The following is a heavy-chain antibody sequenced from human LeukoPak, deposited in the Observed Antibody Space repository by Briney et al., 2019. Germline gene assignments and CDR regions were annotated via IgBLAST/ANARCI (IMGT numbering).Heavy chain of an antibody. CDR3: ARVKDYRTPDY. CDR1: GFTFSTYS. CDR2: ISSSTSM. Sequence: PGGSLRLSCAASGFTFSTYSMNWVRQAPGKGLEWVSYISSSTSMYYADSVKGRFTISRDNAKNSLYLQMNSLRAEDTAVYYCARVKDYRTPDYWGQGTLVTVSS. V-gene: IGHV3-48*01. D-gene: IGHD1-14*01. J-gene: IGHJ4*02.